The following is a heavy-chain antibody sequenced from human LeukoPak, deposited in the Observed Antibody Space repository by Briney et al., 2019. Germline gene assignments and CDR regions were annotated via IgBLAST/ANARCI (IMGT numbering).Heavy chain of an antibody. CDR1: GFTFSDYY. V-gene: IGHV3-11*04. CDR2: ISSSGSTI. D-gene: IGHD3-22*01. Sequence: GGSLRLSCAASGFTFSDYYMSWIRQAPGKGLEWVSYISSSGSTIYYADSVKGRFTISRDNAKNSLYLQMNSLRAEDTAVYYCTPQYYYDSSGYYGDALDYWGQGTLVTVSS. CDR3: TPQYYYDSSGYYGDALDY. J-gene: IGHJ4*02.